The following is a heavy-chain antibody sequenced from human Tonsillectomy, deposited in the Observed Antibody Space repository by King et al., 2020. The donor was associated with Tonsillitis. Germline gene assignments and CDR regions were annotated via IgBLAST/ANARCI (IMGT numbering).Heavy chain of an antibody. V-gene: IGHV4-61*01. CDR2: IYYSGST. D-gene: IGHD2-21*02. J-gene: IGHJ6*02. CDR1: GGSVRSGSYY. Sequence: VQLQESGPGLVKPSETLSLTCTVSGGSVRSGSYYWSWIRQPPGKGLEWIGYIYYSGSTNYNPSPKSRVTISVDTSKNKCSLKLRSVTAADTAVYYCAREYCGGDCYSYYYYGMDVWGQGTTVTVSS. CDR3: AREYCGGDCYSYYYYGMDV.